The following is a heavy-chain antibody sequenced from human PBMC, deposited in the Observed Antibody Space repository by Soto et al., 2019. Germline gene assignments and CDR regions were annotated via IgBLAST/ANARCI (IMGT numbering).Heavy chain of an antibody. CDR3: ARASSSGWIFRYYFDY. V-gene: IGHV3-11*06. CDR2: ISSSSSYT. Sequence: PGGSLRLSCAASGFTFSDYYMSWIRQAPGKGLEWVSYISSSSSYTNYADSVKGRFTISRDNAKNSLYLQMNSLRAEDTAVYYCARASSSGWIFRYYFDYWGQGTLVTVSS. J-gene: IGHJ4*02. CDR1: GFTFSDYY. D-gene: IGHD6-19*01.